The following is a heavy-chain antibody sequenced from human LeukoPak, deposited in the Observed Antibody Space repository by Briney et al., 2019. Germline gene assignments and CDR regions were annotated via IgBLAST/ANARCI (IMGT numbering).Heavy chain of an antibody. CDR1: GVTLSTYA. J-gene: IGHJ4*02. CDR2: ISSSGSGDNT. CDR3: ARGLSAIVY. Sequence: GGSLRLSCAASGVTLSTYAMSWARQAPGKGLEWVSGISSSGSGDNTYYADSVKGRFTISRDSSKNTLFLHMNTLRAEDTAIYYCARGLSAIVYWGQGTLVTVSS. V-gene: IGHV3-23*01. D-gene: IGHD2-15*01.